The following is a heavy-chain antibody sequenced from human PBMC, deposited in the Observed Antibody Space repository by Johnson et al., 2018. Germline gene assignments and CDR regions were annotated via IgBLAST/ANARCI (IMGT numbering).Heavy chain of an antibody. J-gene: IGHJ6*02. CDR2: ISSSGSTI. D-gene: IGHD2-2*01. CDR3: AKARGVVVPAAIRGYYYGMDV. V-gene: IGHV3-11*01. CDR1: GFTFSDYY. Sequence: QVQLVQSGGGLVKPGGSLRLSCAASGFTFSDYYMSWIRQAPGKGLEWVSYISSSGSTIYYADSVKGRFTISRGNAKNSLYLQMNSLRAEDTALYYCAKARGVVVPAAIRGYYYGMDVWGQGTTVTVSS.